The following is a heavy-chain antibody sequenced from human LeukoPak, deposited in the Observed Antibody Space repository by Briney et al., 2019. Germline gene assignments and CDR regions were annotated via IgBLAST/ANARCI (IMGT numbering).Heavy chain of an antibody. CDR3: ASSSGYYIYDY. D-gene: IGHD3-22*01. Sequence: GASVKVSCKASGGTFSSYGISWVRQAPGQGLEWMGWISAYNGNTNYAQKLQGRVTMTTDTSTSTAYMELRSLRSDDTAVYYCASSSGYYIYDYWGQGTLVTVSS. V-gene: IGHV1-18*01. CDR1: GGTFSSYG. J-gene: IGHJ4*02. CDR2: ISAYNGNT.